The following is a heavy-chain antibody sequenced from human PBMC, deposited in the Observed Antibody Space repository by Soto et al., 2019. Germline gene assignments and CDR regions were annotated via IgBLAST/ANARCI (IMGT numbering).Heavy chain of an antibody. CDR2: ISGSGGIT. J-gene: IGHJ6*02. Sequence: GGSLRLSGAASGFTFSSYSIGWVRQAPGKGLDWVSVISGSGGITYSADSVKGRFTISRDNSKNILYLQMNSLRAEDTAVYYCAKGITDTGGYYYYSMDVWGQRTAATVSS. CDR3: AKGITDTGGYYYYSMDV. CDR1: GFTFSSYS. D-gene: IGHD3-16*01. V-gene: IGHV3-23*01.